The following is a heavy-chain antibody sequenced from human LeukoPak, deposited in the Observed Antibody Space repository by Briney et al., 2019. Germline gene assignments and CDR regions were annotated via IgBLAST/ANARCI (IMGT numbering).Heavy chain of an antibody. V-gene: IGHV3-74*01. J-gene: IGHJ4*02. D-gene: IGHD6-19*01. Sequence: GGSLRLSCAASGFTFSSYEMNWVRQAPGKGLVWVSRINSVGSSTSYADSVKGRFTISRDNAKNTLYLQMNSLRAEDTAVYYCARERTSGWDAFDFWGQGTLVTVSS. CDR2: INSVGSST. CDR3: ARERTSGWDAFDF. CDR1: GFTFSSYE.